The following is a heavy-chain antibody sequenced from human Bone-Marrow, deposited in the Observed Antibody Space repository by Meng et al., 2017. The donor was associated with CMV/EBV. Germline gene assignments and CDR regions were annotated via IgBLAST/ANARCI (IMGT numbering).Heavy chain of an antibody. D-gene: IGHD2-2*01. V-gene: IGHV1-8*01. Sequence: ASVKVSCKASGYTFTNSDINWVRQATGQGLEWMGWMNPNSGNTGYAQKFQGRVTMTRNTSISTAYMELNSLRSEDTAVYYCVRGAGSCTSTTCSLGDWGQGKLVNVSS. CDR2: MNPNSGNT. CDR3: VRGAGSCTSTTCSLGD. CDR1: GYTFTNSD. J-gene: IGHJ4*02.